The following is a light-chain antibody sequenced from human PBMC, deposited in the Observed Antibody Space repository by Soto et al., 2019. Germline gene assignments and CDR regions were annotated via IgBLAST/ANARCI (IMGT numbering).Light chain of an antibody. J-gene: IGKJ4*01. V-gene: IGKV3-11*01. CDR1: QSVSDY. Sequence: VLTQSPARLSLSPGERATLSCRAGQSVSDYLAWYQQKPGQPHRLLFFDASNRATGVPDRFSAGGSGTDFTLIISSLEPEDFAVYYCQQRVNWPPTFGGGTKVEI. CDR3: QQRVNWPPT. CDR2: DAS.